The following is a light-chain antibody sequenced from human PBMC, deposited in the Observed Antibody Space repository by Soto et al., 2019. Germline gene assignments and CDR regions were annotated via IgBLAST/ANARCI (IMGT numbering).Light chain of an antibody. CDR3: CSYAGSNSCDV. Sequence: QSALPQPRSVSGSRGQSVTISCTGTTSAVGAYNSVSWYQHQPGKVPNLLIYYVTKRPSGVPDRFSGSKSGNTASLTISGLQADDGADYCCCSYAGSNSCDVFGTGTQLTVL. CDR1: TSAVGAYNS. V-gene: IGLV2-11*01. CDR2: YVT. J-gene: IGLJ1*01.